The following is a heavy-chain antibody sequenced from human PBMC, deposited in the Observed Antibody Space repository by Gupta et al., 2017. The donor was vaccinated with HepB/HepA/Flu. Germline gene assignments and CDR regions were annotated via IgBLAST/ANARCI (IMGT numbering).Heavy chain of an antibody. J-gene: IGHJ4*02. D-gene: IGHD5-12*01. Sequence: QVQLQESSPGLVKPSESLSLTCTVSDGSIRSYYWSWIRQPPGKGLEWIGYIYYSGTTSYNPSLKSRVTISVDTSKNQFSLKLNSVAAADTAVYYCARYGGYADYFDYWGQGTLVTVSS. CDR3: ARYGGYADYFDY. CDR2: IYYSGTT. V-gene: IGHV4-59*01. CDR1: DGSIRSYY.